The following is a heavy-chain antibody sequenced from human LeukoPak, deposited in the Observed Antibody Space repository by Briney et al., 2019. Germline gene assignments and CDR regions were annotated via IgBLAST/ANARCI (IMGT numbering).Heavy chain of an antibody. CDR1: GFTVSSNY. D-gene: IGHD3-10*01. CDR2: IYSGGST. V-gene: IGHV3-53*01. CDR3: ARDQRDYYGSGSYYRFYYYGMDV. J-gene: IGHJ6*02. Sequence: GGSLRLSCAASGFTVSSNYMSWVRQAPGKGLEWVSVIYSGGSTYYADSVKGRFTISRDNSKNTLYLQMNSLRAEDTAVYYCARDQRDYYGSGSYYRFYYYGMDVWGQGTTVTVSS.